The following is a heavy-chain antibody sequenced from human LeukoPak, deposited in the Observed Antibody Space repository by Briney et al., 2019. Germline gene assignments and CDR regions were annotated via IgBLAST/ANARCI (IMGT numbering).Heavy chain of an antibody. CDR1: GFTFSNYA. CDR3: VKSSYSGGYYFDY. V-gene: IGHV3-64D*06. CDR2: IGSKGIST. D-gene: IGHD1-26*01. Sequence: GRSLRLSCSASGFTFSNYAMHWVRQAPGKGLEFVSSIGSKGISTYYADSVKGRFTISRDNSRSTLYLQRSSLSPEDTAMYYCVKSSYSGGYYFDYWGQGTLVTVSS. J-gene: IGHJ4*02.